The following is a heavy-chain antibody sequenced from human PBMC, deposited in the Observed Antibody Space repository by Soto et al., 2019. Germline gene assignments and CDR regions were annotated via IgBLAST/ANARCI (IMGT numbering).Heavy chain of an antibody. Sequence: SETLSLTCTVSGGSISSYYWGWIRQPPGKGLEWIGSIYYSGSTYYNPSLKSRVTISVDTSKNQFSLKLSSVTAADTAVYYCARGITLPTPLDYWGQGTLVTVSS. J-gene: IGHJ4*02. CDR2: IYYSGST. D-gene: IGHD1-20*01. CDR1: GGSISSYY. V-gene: IGHV4-39*01. CDR3: ARGITLPTPLDY.